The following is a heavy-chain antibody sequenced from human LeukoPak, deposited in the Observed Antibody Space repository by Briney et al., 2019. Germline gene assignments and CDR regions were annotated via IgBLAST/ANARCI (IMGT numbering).Heavy chain of an antibody. CDR1: GFTVSTYS. D-gene: IGHD2/OR15-2a*01. Sequence: GGSLRLSCAASGFTVSTYSMSWVRQAPGKGLEWVATFSSGGRTSYADSAKGRFTISRDTSQNTVYLQMNSLRGEDTALYYCASILYGWGQGTLVTVSS. CDR2: FSSGGRT. J-gene: IGHJ4*02. CDR3: ASILYG. V-gene: IGHV3-53*01.